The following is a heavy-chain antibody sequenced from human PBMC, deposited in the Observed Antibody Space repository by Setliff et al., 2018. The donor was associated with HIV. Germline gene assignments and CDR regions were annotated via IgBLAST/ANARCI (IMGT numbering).Heavy chain of an antibody. CDR3: ASEAGASSGWFGY. J-gene: IGHJ5*01. CDR1: GFTFSTYS. V-gene: IGHV3-48*01. CDR2: ISGSSSPI. D-gene: IGHD6-19*01. Sequence: GGSLRLSCAASGFTFSTYSMTWVRQAPGKGLEWVSYISGSSSPICYADSVKGRFTISRDNAKNSLYLQMNSLRAEDTAVYYCASEAGASSGWFGYWGQGTLVTVSS.